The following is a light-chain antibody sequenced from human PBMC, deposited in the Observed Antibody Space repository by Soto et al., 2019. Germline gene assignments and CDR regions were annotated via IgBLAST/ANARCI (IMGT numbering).Light chain of an antibody. CDR1: NIGSKR. J-gene: IGLJ2*01. V-gene: IGLV3-21*02. CDR3: QVWDSSRDHPDVV. CDR2: DVS. Sequence: SYELTQPPSVSVAPGQTARLTCGGNNIGSKRVHWYQQRPGQAPVLGVNDVSDRPSGIPARFSGSKSGNTATLTISRVEAGDEADYYCQVWDSSRDHPDVVFGGGTQLTVL.